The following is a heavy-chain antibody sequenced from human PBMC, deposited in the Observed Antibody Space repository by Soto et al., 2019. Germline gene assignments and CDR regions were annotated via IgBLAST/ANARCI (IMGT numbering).Heavy chain of an antibody. CDR1: GDTFNFYS. D-gene: IGHD3-10*01. CDR2: VNPILSMS. J-gene: IGHJ4*02. Sequence: QVQLVQSGAEVKRPGSSVKVSCKASGDTFNFYSIKWVRQAPGVGLEWVGRVNPILSMSNYAQRFQGRVTMTADKSTSTAYMELSSLRSEDTAIYYCASSYGSGYRAFDYWGQGALVTVSS. CDR3: ASSYGSGYRAFDY. V-gene: IGHV1-69*02.